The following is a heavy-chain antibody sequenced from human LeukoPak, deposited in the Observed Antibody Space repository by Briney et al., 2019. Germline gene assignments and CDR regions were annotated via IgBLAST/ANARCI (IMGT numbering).Heavy chain of an antibody. J-gene: IGHJ4*02. CDR2: IYTSGST. Sequence: SETLSLTRTVSGGSISSGSYYWSWIRQPAGKGLEWIGRIYTSGSTNYNPSLKSRVTISVDTSKNQFSLKLSSVTAADTAVYYCASTIVGATYYFDYWGQGTLVTVSS. CDR3: ASTIVGATYYFDY. CDR1: GGSISSGSYY. V-gene: IGHV4-61*02. D-gene: IGHD1-26*01.